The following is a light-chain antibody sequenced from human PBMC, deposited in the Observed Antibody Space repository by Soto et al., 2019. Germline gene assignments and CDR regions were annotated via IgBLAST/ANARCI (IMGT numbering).Light chain of an antibody. CDR1: SSDVGAYTS. V-gene: IGLV2-14*01. CDR2: DVS. J-gene: IGLJ1*01. CDR3: SSYTSDNRDYV. Sequence: QSALTQPASVSGSPGQSITISCTGSSSDVGAYTSVSWYQQHPGKAPKLMIYDVSNRHSGVSRRFSGSKSGNTASLTISGLQAEEEAHYYCSSYTSDNRDYVFGTGTKLTVL.